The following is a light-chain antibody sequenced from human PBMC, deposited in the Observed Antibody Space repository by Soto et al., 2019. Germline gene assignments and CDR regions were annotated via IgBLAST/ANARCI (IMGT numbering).Light chain of an antibody. CDR2: AAS. V-gene: IGKV3-20*01. J-gene: IGKJ5*01. CDR3: QQCGSSST. CDR1: QSVSFL. Sequence: EIVMTKSPATLSVSPGLLATLSCRGSQSVSFLLAWYQQKPGQAPRLLIFAASMRAAGIPDRFGGSGSRTVFTLTISILEPEDFAVYYCQQCGSSSTFGQGTRLEIK.